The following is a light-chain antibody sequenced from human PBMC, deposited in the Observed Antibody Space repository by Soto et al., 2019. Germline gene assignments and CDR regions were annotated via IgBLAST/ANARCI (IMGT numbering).Light chain of an antibody. J-gene: IGLJ2*01. V-gene: IGLV2-14*03. Sequence: QSVLTQPASVSGSPGQSITFSCSGTPSDIGAYNYVSWYQHLPGKAPTVIIYDVTNRPSGVSSRFSGSKSGTTASLTISGLQAEDEANYYCGSYTISSTLMIFGGGTKVTVL. CDR1: PSDIGAYNY. CDR3: GSYTISSTLMI. CDR2: DVT.